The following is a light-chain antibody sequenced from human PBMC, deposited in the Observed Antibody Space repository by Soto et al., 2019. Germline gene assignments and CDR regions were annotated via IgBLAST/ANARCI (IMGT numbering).Light chain of an antibody. V-gene: IGLV2-14*01. Sequence: QSALTQPASVSGSPGQSITISCTGTSSDVGGYNYVSWYQQHPGKAPKLMIYEVSNRPSGVSNRFSGSKSGNTASLTISGIKAEDEADYYCSSYTSSSTVVFGGGTKLTVI. CDR2: EVS. CDR1: SSDVGGYNY. J-gene: IGLJ2*01. CDR3: SSYTSSSTVV.